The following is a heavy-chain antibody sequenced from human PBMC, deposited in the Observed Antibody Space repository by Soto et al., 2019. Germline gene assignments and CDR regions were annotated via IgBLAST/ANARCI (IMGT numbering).Heavy chain of an antibody. V-gene: IGHV4-59*08. Sequence: PSETLSLTCAVSGGSISNHYWSWIRQPPGKGLEWIGYIYYSGSTNYNPSLKSRVTISVDTSKNQFSLKLTSVTAADTAVYYCARTGGYFDWLPPYYFDYWGQGTLVTVSS. CDR3: ARTGGYFDWLPPYYFDY. CDR1: GGSISNHY. CDR2: IYYSGST. J-gene: IGHJ4*02. D-gene: IGHD3-9*01.